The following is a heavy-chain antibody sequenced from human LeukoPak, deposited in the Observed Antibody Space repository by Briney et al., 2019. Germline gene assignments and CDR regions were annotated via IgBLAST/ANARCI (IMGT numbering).Heavy chain of an antibody. Sequence: ASVKVSCKASGYTFTGYYMHWVRQAPGQGLEWMGWINPNSGGTNYAQKFQGRVTMTRDTSISTAYMELSRLGSDDTAVYYCARGSAYCSGGSCYSDYWGQGTLVTVSS. CDR2: INPNSGGT. V-gene: IGHV1-2*02. J-gene: IGHJ4*02. CDR1: GYTFTGYY. D-gene: IGHD2-15*01. CDR3: ARGSAYCSGGSCYSDY.